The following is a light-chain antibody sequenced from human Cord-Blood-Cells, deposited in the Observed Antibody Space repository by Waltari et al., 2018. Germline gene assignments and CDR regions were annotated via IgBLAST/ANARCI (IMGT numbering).Light chain of an antibody. CDR2: AAS. V-gene: IGKV1-39*01. J-gene: IGKJ3*01. CDR3: QQSYSTPRFT. CDR1: QSISSY. Sequence: DIQMTQSPSSLSASVGDRVTITCRASQSISSYLNWYQQKQGKAPKLLIYAASSLQSGVPSRFSGSGSGTDFTLTISSLQPEDFATYYCQQSYSTPRFTFGPGTKVDIK.